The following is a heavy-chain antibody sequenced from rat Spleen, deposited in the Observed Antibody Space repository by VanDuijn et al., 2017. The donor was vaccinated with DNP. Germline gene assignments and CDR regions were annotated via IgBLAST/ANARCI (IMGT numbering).Heavy chain of an antibody. CDR1: GFSFSAYN. Sequence: EVQLVASGGGLVQPGRSLKLSCAASGFSFSAYNMAWVRQAPRKGLEWVATISYDGSSSYYRDSVKGRFTISRDNPKSTLSLQMDSLRSEDTATYYCARHGQQPHYFDYWGQGVMVPVSS. CDR3: ARHGQQPHYFDY. D-gene: IGHD1-10*01. CDR2: ISYDGSSS. V-gene: IGHV5-7*01. J-gene: IGHJ2*01.